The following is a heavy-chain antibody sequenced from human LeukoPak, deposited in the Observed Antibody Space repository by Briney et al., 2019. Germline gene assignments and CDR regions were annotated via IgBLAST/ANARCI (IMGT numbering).Heavy chain of an antibody. CDR3: AKLGSGSYHRGSDY. Sequence: PGGSLRLSCAASGFTFSSYAMSWVRQAPGKGLEWVSAISGSGGSTYYADSAKGRFTISRDNSKNTLYLQMNSLRAEDTAVYYCAKLGSGSYHRGSDYWGQGTLVTVSS. D-gene: IGHD1-26*01. CDR1: GFTFSSYA. V-gene: IGHV3-23*01. CDR2: ISGSGGST. J-gene: IGHJ4*02.